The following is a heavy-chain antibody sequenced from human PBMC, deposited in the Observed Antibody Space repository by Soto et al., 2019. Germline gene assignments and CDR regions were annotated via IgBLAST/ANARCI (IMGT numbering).Heavy chain of an antibody. J-gene: IGHJ4*03. CDR2: VSGSSSYI. CDR3: ARDLRGYYVP. V-gene: IGHV3-21*06. Sequence: EGSLRRSCEGSGLRFRSFNMIWVRQAPGKGLEWVSSVSGSSSYIYYADSVKGRFTVSRDNANNLVFLQMNGLRPEDTDMYYCARDLRGYYVPWGPGTMLTIFS. CDR1: GLRFRSFN. D-gene: IGHD1-26*01.